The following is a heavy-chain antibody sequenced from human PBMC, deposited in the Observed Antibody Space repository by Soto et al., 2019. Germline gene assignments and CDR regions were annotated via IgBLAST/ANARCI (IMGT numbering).Heavy chain of an antibody. Sequence: SETLSLTCTVPGGSISSGGYYWSWIRQHPGKGLEWIGYIYYSGSTYYNPSLKSRVTISVDTSKNQFSLKLSSVTAADTAVYYCARFDLTYYDFWSGPESDYFDYWGQGTLVTVSS. V-gene: IGHV4-31*03. CDR3: ARFDLTYYDFWSGPESDYFDY. CDR1: GGSISSGGYY. D-gene: IGHD3-3*01. CDR2: IYYSGST. J-gene: IGHJ4*02.